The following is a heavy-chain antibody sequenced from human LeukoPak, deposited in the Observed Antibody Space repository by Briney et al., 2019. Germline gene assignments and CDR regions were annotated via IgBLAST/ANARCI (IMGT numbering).Heavy chain of an antibody. D-gene: IGHD3-10*01. CDR2: IYYSGST. J-gene: IGHJ4*02. CDR1: GGSISTTSYY. CDR3: ARTRYYYNSRSYGAPYYFDY. V-gene: IGHV4-39*01. Sequence: SETLSLTCTVSGGSISTTSYYWGWIRQPPGKGLEWIGSIYYSGSTYYKSSLKSRVTISVDTSKNQFSLKLSSVTAADTAVYYCARTRYYYNSRSYGAPYYFDYWGQGTLVTVSS.